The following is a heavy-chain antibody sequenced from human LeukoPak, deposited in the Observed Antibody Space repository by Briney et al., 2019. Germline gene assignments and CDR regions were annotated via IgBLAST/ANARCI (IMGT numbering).Heavy chain of an antibody. D-gene: IGHD3-22*01. CDR3: ARALSTGLFSPLQPDWYFDR. J-gene: IGHJ2*01. CDR1: GFTFSSYW. Sequence: GGSLRLSCAASGFTFSSYWMHWVRQAPGKGPVWVSRINSDGSSTSYADSVKGRFTISRDNAKNTPYLQINSLRAEDTAVYYCARALSTGLFSPLQPDWYFDRWGRGTLVTVSS. V-gene: IGHV3-74*01. CDR2: INSDGSST.